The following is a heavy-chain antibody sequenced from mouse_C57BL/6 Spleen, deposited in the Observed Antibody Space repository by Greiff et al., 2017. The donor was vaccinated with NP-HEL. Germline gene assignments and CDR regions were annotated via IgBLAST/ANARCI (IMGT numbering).Heavy chain of an antibody. Sequence: VQLQQSGAELVKPGASVKISCKASGYAFSSYWMNWVKQRPGKGLEWIGQIYPGDGDTNYNGKFKGKATLTADKSSSTAYMQLSSLTSEDSAVYFCARTSTGTGAMDYWGQGTSVTVSS. CDR2: IYPGDGDT. CDR3: ARTSTGTGAMDY. D-gene: IGHD4-1*02. J-gene: IGHJ4*01. CDR1: GYAFSSYW. V-gene: IGHV1-80*01.